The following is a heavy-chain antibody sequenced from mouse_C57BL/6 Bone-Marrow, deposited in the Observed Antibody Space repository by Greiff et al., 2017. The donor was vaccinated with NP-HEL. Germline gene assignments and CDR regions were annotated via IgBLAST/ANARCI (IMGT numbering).Heavy chain of an antibody. J-gene: IGHJ2*01. V-gene: IGHV1-82*01. CDR3: AKQEGYGNWGGGFDY. CDR2: IYPGDGDT. D-gene: IGHD2-1*01. CDR1: GYAFSSSW. Sequence: VKLQESGPELVKPGASVKISCKASGYAFSSSWMNWVKQRPGKGLEWIGRIYPGDGDTNYNGKFKGKATLTADKSSSTAYMQLSSLTSEDSAVYFCAKQEGYGNWGGGFDYWGQGTTLTVSS.